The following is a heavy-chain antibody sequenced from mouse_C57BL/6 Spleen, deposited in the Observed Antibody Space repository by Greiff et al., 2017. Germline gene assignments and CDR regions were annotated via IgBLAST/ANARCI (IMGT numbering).Heavy chain of an antibody. V-gene: IGHV1-59*01. J-gene: IGHJ4*01. CDR2: IDPSDSYT. CDR3: ARSGSSYNYAMDY. Sequence: QVQLQQPGAELVRPGTSVKLSCKASGYTFTSYWMHWVKQRPGQGLEWIGVIDPSDSYTNYNQKFKGKATLTVDTSSSTAYMQLSSLTSEDSAVYYCARSGSSYNYAMDYWGQGTSVTVSS. D-gene: IGHD1-1*01. CDR1: GYTFTSYW.